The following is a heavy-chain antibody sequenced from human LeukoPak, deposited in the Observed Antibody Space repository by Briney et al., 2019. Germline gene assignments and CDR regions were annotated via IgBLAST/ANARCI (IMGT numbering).Heavy chain of an antibody. CDR3: ARATRFGELNY. V-gene: IGHV3-20*01. CDR1: GFTFDDYG. CDR2: INWNGGST. D-gene: IGHD3-10*01. J-gene: IGHJ4*02. Sequence: GGSLRLSCAASGFTFDDYGMSWVRQAPGKGLEWVSGINWNGGSTGYADSVKGRFTISRDNAKNSLYLQMNSLRAEDTALYHCARATRFGELNYWGQGTLVTVSS.